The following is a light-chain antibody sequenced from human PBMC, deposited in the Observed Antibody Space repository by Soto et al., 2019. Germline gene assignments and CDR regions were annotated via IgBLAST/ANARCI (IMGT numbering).Light chain of an antibody. CDR1: QSVSSY. Sequence: EIVLTQSPATLSLSPGERATLSCRASQSVSSYLVWYQQKPGQAPRLLIYDASNRSTGIPARFSGSGSGTDFTITISSLEPEDFAVYHCQQRSDWPLTFGGGTKVEIK. V-gene: IGKV3-11*01. CDR3: QQRSDWPLT. CDR2: DAS. J-gene: IGKJ4*01.